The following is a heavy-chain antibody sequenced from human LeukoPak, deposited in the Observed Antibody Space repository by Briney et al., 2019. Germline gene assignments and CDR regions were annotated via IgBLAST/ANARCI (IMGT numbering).Heavy chain of an antibody. CDR3: ARLPENYDSSGCYWFDP. J-gene: IGHJ5*02. V-gene: IGHV6-1*01. D-gene: IGHD3-22*01. Sequence: SQTLSLTCAISGDSVSSNSAAWNWIRQSPSRGLEWLGRTYYRSKWYNDYAVSVKSRITINPDTTKNQFSLQLNSVTPEDTAVYYCARLPENYDSSGCYWFDPWGQGTLVTVSS. CDR2: TYYRSKWYN. CDR1: GDSVSSNSAA.